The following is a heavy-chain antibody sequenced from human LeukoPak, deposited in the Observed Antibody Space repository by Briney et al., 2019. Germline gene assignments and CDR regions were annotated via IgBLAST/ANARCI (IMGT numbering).Heavy chain of an antibody. V-gene: IGHV3-23*01. J-gene: IGHJ4*02. CDR3: AKVGARGCSSITCFIY. CDR2: ISGSGDTT. CDR1: GFTFRSYA. D-gene: IGHD2-2*01. Sequence: PGGSLRLSCAASGFTFRSYAMSWVRQAPGKGLEWVSAISGSGDTTYYADSVKGRFTISRDNSKNTLYLQMNSLRPEDTAVYYCAKVGARGCSSITCFIYWGQGTLVTVSS.